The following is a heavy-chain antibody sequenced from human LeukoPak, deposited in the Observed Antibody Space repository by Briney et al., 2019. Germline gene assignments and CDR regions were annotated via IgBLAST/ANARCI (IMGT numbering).Heavy chain of an antibody. D-gene: IGHD2-2*01. Sequence: KPSETLSLTCAVYGGSFSGYYWSWIRQPPGKGLEWIGEINHSGSTNYNPSLKSRVTISVDTSKNQFSLKLSSVTAADTAVYYCARGDIVVVPAAYGMDVWGQGTTVTVSS. V-gene: IGHV4-34*01. CDR3: ARGDIVVVPAAYGMDV. J-gene: IGHJ6*02. CDR1: GGSFSGYY. CDR2: INHSGST.